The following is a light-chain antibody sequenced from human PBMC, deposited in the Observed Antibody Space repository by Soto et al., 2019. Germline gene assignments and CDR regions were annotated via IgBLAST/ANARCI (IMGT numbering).Light chain of an antibody. Sequence: QSALTQPASVSGSPGQSITISCTGTSSDVGGYNYVSWYQQHPGKVPKLIIYEVSNRPPGVSNRFSGPKSGNTASLTISGLQAEDEADYYCSSYTTSSTLLFGGGTKVTVL. CDR1: SSDVGGYNY. CDR2: EVS. V-gene: IGLV2-14*01. J-gene: IGLJ2*01. CDR3: SSYTTSSTLL.